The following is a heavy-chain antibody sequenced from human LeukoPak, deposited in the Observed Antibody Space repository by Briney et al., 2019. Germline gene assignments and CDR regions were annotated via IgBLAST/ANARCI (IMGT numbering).Heavy chain of an antibody. CDR3: ARERGTMIVVVNYFDY. D-gene: IGHD3-22*01. Sequence: ASVNVSCKASGGTFSSYAISWVRQAPGQGLEWMGRIIPILGIANYAQKFQGRVTITADKSTSTAYMELSSLRSEDTAVYYCARERGTMIVVVNYFDYWGQGTLVTVSS. CDR2: IIPILGIA. CDR1: GGTFSSYA. V-gene: IGHV1-69*04. J-gene: IGHJ4*02.